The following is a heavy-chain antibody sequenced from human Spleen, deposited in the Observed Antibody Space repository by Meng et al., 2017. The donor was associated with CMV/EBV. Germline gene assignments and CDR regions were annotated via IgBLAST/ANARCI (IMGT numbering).Heavy chain of an antibody. CDR1: AFTFSSYE. CDR3: ARRYRGDTFDY. J-gene: IGHJ4*02. D-gene: IGHD2-21*01. CDR2: ISSSGSTI. V-gene: IGHV3-48*03. Sequence: GGSLRLSCAASAFTFSSYEMNWVRQAPGKGPEWVSYISSSGSTIHYADSVKGRFTISRDNTKNSLYLQMNSLRAEDTAVYYCARRYRGDTFDYWGQGTLVTVSS.